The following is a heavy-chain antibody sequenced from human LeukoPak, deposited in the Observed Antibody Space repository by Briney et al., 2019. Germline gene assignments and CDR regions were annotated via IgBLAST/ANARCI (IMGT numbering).Heavy chain of an antibody. CDR2: IKSDAGT. CDR3: ARRRGGFGEGDFDY. Sequence: GGSPRLSCAASGFTANTKNMYWVRQAPGKGLEWVSSIKSDAGTDYADSVRGRFTTSRDDSKNTLYLQMDSLRVDDTAVYYCARRRGGFGEGDFDYWGQGTLVTVSS. J-gene: IGHJ4*02. V-gene: IGHV3-66*04. D-gene: IGHD3-10*01. CDR1: GFTANTKN.